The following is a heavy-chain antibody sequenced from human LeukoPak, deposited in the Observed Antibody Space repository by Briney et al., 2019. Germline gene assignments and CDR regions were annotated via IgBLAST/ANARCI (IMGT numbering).Heavy chain of an antibody. Sequence: PGGSLRLSCAASGFAFSNTGMTWVRQAPGKGLEWVSVIYSGGNTYYADSVKGRFTISRDSSKNTLYLQMNSLRAEDTAVYYCARGDSSGYSYPTRAEYFHHWGQGTLVTVSS. CDR1: GFAFSNTG. J-gene: IGHJ1*01. V-gene: IGHV3-53*01. CDR2: IYSGGNT. CDR3: ARGDSSGYSYPTRAEYFHH. D-gene: IGHD3-22*01.